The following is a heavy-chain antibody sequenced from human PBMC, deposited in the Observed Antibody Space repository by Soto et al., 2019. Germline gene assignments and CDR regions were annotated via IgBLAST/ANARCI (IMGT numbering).Heavy chain of an antibody. CDR3: AVSGYYSGHYYYYYGMDV. V-gene: IGHV1-18*01. CDR2: ISAYNGNT. D-gene: IGHD3-22*01. CDR1: GYTFTSYG. J-gene: IGHJ6*02. Sequence: GASVKVSCKASGYTFTSYGISWVRQAPGQGLEWMGWISAYNGNTNYAQKLQGRATMTTDTSTSTAYMELRSLRSDDTAVYYCAVSGYYSGHYYYYYGMDVWGQGTTVTVSS.